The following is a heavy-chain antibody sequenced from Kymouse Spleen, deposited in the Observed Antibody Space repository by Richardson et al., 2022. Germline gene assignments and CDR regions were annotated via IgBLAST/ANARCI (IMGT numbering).Heavy chain of an antibody. V-gene: IGHV4-61*01. CDR1: GGSVSSGSYY. D-gene: IGHD1-26*01. J-gene: IGHJ4*02. CDR3: ARKRRGALFDY. Sequence: QVQLQESGPGLVKPSETLSLTCTVSGGSVSSGSYYWSWIRQPPGKGLEWIGYIYYSGSTNYNPSLKSRVTISVDTSKNQFSLKLSSVTAADTAVYYCARKRRGALFDYWGQGTLVTVSS. CDR2: IYYSGST.